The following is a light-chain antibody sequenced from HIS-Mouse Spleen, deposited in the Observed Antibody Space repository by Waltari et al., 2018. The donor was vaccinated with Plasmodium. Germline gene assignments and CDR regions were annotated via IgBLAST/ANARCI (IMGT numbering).Light chain of an antibody. V-gene: IGKV1-5*03. J-gene: IGKJ2*01. CDR2: KAS. CDR3: KQYNSYSYT. CDR1: QSISSW. Sequence: DIQMTQSPSTLSASVGDRVTITSRASQSISSWLAWYQQKPGKAPKLLIYKASSLESGVPSRFSGSGSGTEFTLTISSLQPDDFATYYCKQYNSYSYTFGQGTKLEIK.